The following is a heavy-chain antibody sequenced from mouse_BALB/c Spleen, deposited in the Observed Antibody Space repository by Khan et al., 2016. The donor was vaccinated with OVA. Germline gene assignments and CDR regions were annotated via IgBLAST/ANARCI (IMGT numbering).Heavy chain of an antibody. CDR2: ISSGGSYT. V-gene: IGHV5-6*01. Sequence: EVELVESGGDLVKPGGSLKLSCAASGFTFSSYGMSWVSQTPDKRLEWVATISSGGSYTSSKDSVKGRFTIYRDKAKNTLYLQMSSLKSEDTAMYYCARQECSYGSGYYFDYWGQGTSLTVSS. J-gene: IGHJ2*03. D-gene: IGHD1-1*01. CDR1: GFTFSSYG. CDR3: ARQECSYGSGYYFDY.